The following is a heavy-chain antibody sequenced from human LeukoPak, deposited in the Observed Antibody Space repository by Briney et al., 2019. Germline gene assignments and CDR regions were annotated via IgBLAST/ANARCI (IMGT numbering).Heavy chain of an antibody. Sequence: ASVKVSCKASGFTFTSSAMQWVRQARGQRLEWIGWIVVGSGNTNYAQKFQERVTITRDMSTSTAYMELSSLRSEDTAVYYCAAVAQPLRYFDGVWAFDIWGQGTMVTVSS. V-gene: IGHV1-58*02. CDR1: GFTFTSSA. D-gene: IGHD3-9*01. J-gene: IGHJ3*02. CDR2: IVVGSGNT. CDR3: AAVAQPLRYFDGVWAFDI.